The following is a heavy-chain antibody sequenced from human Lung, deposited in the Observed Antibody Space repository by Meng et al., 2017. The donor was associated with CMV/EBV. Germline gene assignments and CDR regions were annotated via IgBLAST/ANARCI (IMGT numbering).Heavy chain of an antibody. CDR3: VRDRNYGVYLGSDY. Sequence: SLKISCVASGFTFDDHAMHWVRQAPGKGLEWVSGISWNSGNMGYADSVKGRFTISRDNAKNSLYLQMDNLGTEDTALYYCVRDRNYGVYLGSDYWGQGKLV. V-gene: IGHV3-9*01. J-gene: IGHJ4*02. CDR2: ISWNSGNM. CDR1: GFTFDDHA. D-gene: IGHD4-17*01.